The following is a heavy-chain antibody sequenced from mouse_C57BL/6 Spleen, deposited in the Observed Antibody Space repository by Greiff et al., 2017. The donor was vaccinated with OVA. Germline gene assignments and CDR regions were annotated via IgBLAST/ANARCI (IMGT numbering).Heavy chain of an antibody. CDR3: ASAHYYGSSWFAY. CDR2: IYPGDGDT. CDR1: GYAFSSSW. V-gene: IGHV1-82*01. J-gene: IGHJ3*01. Sequence: VQLQQSGPELVKPGASVKISCKASGYAFSSSWMNWVKQRPGKGLEWIGRIYPGDGDTNYNGKFKGKATLTADKSSSTAYMQLSSLTSEDSAVYFCASAHYYGSSWFAYWGQGTLVTVSA. D-gene: IGHD1-1*01.